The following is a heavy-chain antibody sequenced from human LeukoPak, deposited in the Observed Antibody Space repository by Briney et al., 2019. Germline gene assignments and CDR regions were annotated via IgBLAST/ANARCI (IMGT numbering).Heavy chain of an antibody. CDR2: VTSKTYSYAT. CDR3: AAGITLVRGGTFDI. CDR1: GFIFSGFI. D-gene: IGHD3-10*01. Sequence: PAGSLRLSCAASGFIFSGFIIHWVRQAPGKGLEWIGRVTSKTYSYATAYAASVKGRFTVSRDASNKTAYLQMNSLKTEDTAVYYCAAGITLVRGGTFDIWGQGTMVIVSS. J-gene: IGHJ3*02. V-gene: IGHV3-73*01.